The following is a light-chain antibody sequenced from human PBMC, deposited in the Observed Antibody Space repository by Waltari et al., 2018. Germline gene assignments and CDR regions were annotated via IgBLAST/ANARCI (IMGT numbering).Light chain of an antibody. CDR2: AAS. V-gene: IGKV1D-12*01. CDR3: QQANSLPHT. Sequence: DIQMTQSPSSVSASVGDRVTITCRASQDISICLTWYQQKPGRAPNLLIKAASNLQSGVPSRFSASGSGTHFTLTISSLQPEDFATYYCQQANSLPHTFGGGTKVEIK. J-gene: IGKJ4*01. CDR1: QDISIC.